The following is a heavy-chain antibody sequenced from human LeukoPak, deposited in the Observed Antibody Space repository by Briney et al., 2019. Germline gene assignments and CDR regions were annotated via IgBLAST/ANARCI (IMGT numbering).Heavy chain of an antibody. V-gene: IGHV3-64*01. J-gene: IGHJ4*02. CDR2: ISSNGGST. D-gene: IGHD2-21*02. Sequence: GGSLRLSCAASVFTFSSYAMHWVRQAPGKGLEYVSAISSNGGSTYYANSVKGRFTISRDNSKNTLYLQMGSLRAEDMAVYYCARGDWGGDCYSGDYWGQGTLVTVSS. CDR1: VFTFSSYA. CDR3: ARGDWGGDCYSGDY.